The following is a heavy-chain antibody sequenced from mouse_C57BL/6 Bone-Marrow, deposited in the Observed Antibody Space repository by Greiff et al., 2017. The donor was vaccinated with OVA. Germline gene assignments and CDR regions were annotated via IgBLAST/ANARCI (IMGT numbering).Heavy chain of an antibody. CDR1: GYTFTDYN. D-gene: IGHD1-1*01. CDR2: INPNNGGT. Sequence: EVMLVESGPELVKPGASVKIPCKASGYTFTDYNMDWVKQSHGKSLEWIGDINPNNGGTIYNQKFKGKATLTVDKSSSTAYMELRSLTSEDTAVYYCARALYYYGSSWFAYWGQGTLVTVSA. CDR3: ARALYYYGSSWFAY. V-gene: IGHV1-18*01. J-gene: IGHJ3*01.